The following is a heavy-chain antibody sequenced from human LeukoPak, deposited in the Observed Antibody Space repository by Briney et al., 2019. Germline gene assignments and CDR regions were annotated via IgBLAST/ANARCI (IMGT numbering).Heavy chain of an antibody. CDR1: GYTFTGYY. CDR2: INPNSGGT. CDR3: AREGRLYDSSGYYYNWFDP. J-gene: IGHJ5*02. Sequence: ASVKVSCKASGYTFTGYYMHWVRQAPGQGLEWMGWINPNSGGTNYAQKFQGRVTMTRDTSISTAYMELSRLRSDDTAVYYCAREGRLYDSSGYYYNWFDPGGQGTLVTVSS. D-gene: IGHD3-22*01. V-gene: IGHV1-2*02.